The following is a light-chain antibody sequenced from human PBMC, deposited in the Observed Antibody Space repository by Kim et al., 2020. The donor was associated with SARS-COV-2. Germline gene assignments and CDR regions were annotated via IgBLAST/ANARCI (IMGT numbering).Light chain of an antibody. V-gene: IGLV3-21*04. J-gene: IGLJ2*01. CDR2: YDV. CDR3: QVWDSTNDQVV. Sequence: SYELTQPPSVSVAPGQTATITCEGYNIGSKSVHWYQQKPGQAPVLVISYDVARPSEIPDRFSGSNSGSGSGTTATLAISRVEAGDEADYFCQVWDSTNDQVVIGGGTQLTVL. CDR1: NIGSKS.